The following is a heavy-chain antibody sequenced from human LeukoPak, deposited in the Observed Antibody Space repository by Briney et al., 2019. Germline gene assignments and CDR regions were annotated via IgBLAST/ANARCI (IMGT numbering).Heavy chain of an antibody. CDR1: GGSISSYY. J-gene: IGHJ3*02. D-gene: IGHD6-13*01. Sequence: SETLSLTCTVSGGSISSYYWSRIRQPPGKGLEWIGYIYYSGSTNYNPSLKSRVTISVDTSKNQFSLKLSSVTAADTAVYYCARHSSDSSSWHQGRNAFDIWGQGTMVTVSS. V-gene: IGHV4-59*08. CDR3: ARHSSDSSSWHQGRNAFDI. CDR2: IYYSGST.